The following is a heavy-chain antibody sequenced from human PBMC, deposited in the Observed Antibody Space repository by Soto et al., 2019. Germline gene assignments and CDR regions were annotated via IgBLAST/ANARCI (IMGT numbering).Heavy chain of an antibody. J-gene: IGHJ5*02. Sequence: SLRLSCAASGFTFSSYAMSWVRQAPGKGLEWVSAISGSGGSTYYADPVKGRFTISRDNSKNTLYLQMKSLRAEDTAVYYCAKDLGPTFLYESRGPRTVTTFDPWGQGTLVTRPS. CDR1: GFTFSSYA. D-gene: IGHD3-22*01. V-gene: IGHV3-23*01. CDR2: ISGSGGST. CDR3: AKDLGPTFLYESRGPRTVTTFDP.